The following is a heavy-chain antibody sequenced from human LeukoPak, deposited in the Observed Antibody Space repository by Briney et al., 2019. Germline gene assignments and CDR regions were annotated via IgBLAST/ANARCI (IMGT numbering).Heavy chain of an antibody. V-gene: IGHV3-73*01. D-gene: IGHD7-27*01. CDR3: SSTDWGYFQR. Sequence: GGSLKLSCAASGFTFSSSAMHWVRQASGKGLEWVGRIRSKANSYATAYAESVKGRFTISRDDSKNTAYLQMNSLKTEDTAVYYCSSTDWGYFQRWGQGTLVTVSS. J-gene: IGHJ1*01. CDR1: GFTFSSSA. CDR2: IRSKANSYAT.